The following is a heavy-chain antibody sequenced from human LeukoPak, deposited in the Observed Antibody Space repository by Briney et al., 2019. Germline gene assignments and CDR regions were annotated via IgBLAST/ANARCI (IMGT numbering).Heavy chain of an antibody. D-gene: IGHD3-22*01. CDR3: ARDQSGYYAYYYYMDV. CDR2: ISAYNGNT. Sequence: ASVKVSCKASSYSFTSYGFSWVRQAPGQGLEWMGWISAYNGNTNYAQKLQGRVTMTTDTSTSTAYMELRSLRSDDTAVYYCARDQSGYYAYYYYMDVWGKGTTVTVSS. J-gene: IGHJ6*03. V-gene: IGHV1-18*01. CDR1: SYSFTSYG.